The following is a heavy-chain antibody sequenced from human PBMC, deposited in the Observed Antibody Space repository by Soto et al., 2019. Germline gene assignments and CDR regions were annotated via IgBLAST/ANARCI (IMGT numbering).Heavy chain of an antibody. J-gene: IGHJ4*02. CDR3: VKDHCGGDCYSNPYFDY. CDR2: IWYDGSKK. Sequence: QVQLVESGGGVVQPGRSLRLSCATSGFTFSTYGIHWVRQAPGKGLEWLAVIWYDGSKKYYADSVQGRFTISRDNSENIGYLQMNSLRADDTAVYYCVKDHCGGDCYSNPYFDYWGQGTLVTVSS. V-gene: IGHV3-33*06. CDR1: GFTFSTYG. D-gene: IGHD2-21*02.